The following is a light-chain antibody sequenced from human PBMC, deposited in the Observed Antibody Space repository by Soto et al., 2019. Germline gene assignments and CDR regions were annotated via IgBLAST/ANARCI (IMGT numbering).Light chain of an antibody. J-gene: IGKJ1*01. Sequence: EIVLTQSPATLSSSPGERATISCRASQSVSSYLAWYQQKPGQAPRLLIYDASNRATGIPARFSGSGSGTDFTLTISSLEPEDFAVYYCQQRNTWPRTFGQGTKVEIK. CDR2: DAS. CDR3: QQRNTWPRT. CDR1: QSVSSY. V-gene: IGKV3-11*01.